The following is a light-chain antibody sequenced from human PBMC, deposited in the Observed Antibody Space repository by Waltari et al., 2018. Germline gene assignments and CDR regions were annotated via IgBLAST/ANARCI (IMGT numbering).Light chain of an antibody. Sequence: QSALTQPASVSGSPGQSITIPCTGTSSDGGGYNDISWYQQHPGKAPKLMIYDVSNRPSGVSNRFSGSKSGNTASLTISGLQAEDEADYYCSSYTSSSTLVFGGGTKLTVL. CDR2: DVS. CDR3: SSYTSSSTLV. J-gene: IGLJ2*01. CDR1: SSDGGGYND. V-gene: IGLV2-14*01.